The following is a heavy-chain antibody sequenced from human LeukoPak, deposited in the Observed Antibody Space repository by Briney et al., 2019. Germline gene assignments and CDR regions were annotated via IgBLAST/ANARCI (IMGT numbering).Heavy chain of an antibody. CDR3: AREAGDDYYYYYMDV. J-gene: IGHJ6*03. V-gene: IGHV1-8*01. D-gene: IGHD7-27*01. CDR2: MNPNSGNT. Sequence: ASVKVSCKASGYTFTSYDINWGRQATGQGLEWMGWMNPNSGNTGYAQKFQGRVTMTRNTSISTAYMELSSLRSEDTAVYYCAREAGDDYYYYYMDVWGKGTTVTVSS. CDR1: GYTFTSYD.